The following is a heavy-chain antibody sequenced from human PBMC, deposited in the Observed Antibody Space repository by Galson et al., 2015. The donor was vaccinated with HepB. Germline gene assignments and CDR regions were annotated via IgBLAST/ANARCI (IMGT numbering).Heavy chain of an antibody. D-gene: IGHD3-10*01. V-gene: IGHV4-34*01. CDR1: GGAFSGYF. Sequence: LSLTCAVDGGAFSGYFWCWIRQPPGKGLEWIGEINYSGITTSNPSLKTRLNLPIDIIQKQFSLKLSSVTAADAAVYYFARTSFHGSGSYDYWGQGILVTVSS. J-gene: IGHJ4*02. CDR3: ARTSFHGSGSYDY. CDR2: INYSGIT.